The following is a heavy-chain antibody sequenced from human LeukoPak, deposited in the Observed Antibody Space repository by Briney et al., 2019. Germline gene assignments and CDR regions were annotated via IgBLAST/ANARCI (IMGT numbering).Heavy chain of an antibody. V-gene: IGHV3-20*04. CDR1: GFTFDDYG. J-gene: IGHJ3*02. Sequence: SGGSLRLSCAASGFTFDDYGMSWVRQAPGKGLEWVSGINWNGGSTGYADSVKGRFTISRDNAKNSLYLQMNSLRAEDTALYYCARDGGYCSGGSCHSDAFDIWGQGTMVTVSS. CDR3: ARDGGYCSGGSCHSDAFDI. D-gene: IGHD2-15*01. CDR2: INWNGGST.